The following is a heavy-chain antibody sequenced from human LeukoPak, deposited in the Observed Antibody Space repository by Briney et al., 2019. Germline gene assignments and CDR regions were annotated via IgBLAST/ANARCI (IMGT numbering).Heavy chain of an antibody. CDR1: GGSFSGYY. CDR2: INHSGST. J-gene: IGHJ5*02. CDR3: ARARRRFDP. V-gene: IGHV4-34*01. Sequence: PSETLSLTCAVYGGSFSGYYWSWIRQPPGKGLEWIGEINHSGSTNYNPSLKSRVTISVDTSKNQFSLKLSSVTVADTAVYYCARARRRFDPWGQGTLVTVSS.